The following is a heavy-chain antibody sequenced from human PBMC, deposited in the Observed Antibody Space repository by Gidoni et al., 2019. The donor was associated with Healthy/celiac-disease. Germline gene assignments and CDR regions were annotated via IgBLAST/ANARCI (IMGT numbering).Heavy chain of an antibody. CDR3: AKASGGLLDYFDY. J-gene: IGHJ4*02. CDR2: ISWNSGSI. Sequence: EVQLVDSGGGLIQPGRCLRLACAASGFTFDDYAMHWVRQAPGKGLEWVSGISWNSGSIGYADSVKGRFTISRDNAKNSLYLQMNSLRAEDTALYYCAKASGGLLDYFDYWGQGTLVTVSS. D-gene: IGHD1-26*01. V-gene: IGHV3-9*01. CDR1: GFTFDDYA.